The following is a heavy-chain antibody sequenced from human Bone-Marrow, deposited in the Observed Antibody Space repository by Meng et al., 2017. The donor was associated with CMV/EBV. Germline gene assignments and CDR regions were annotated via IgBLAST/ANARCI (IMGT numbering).Heavy chain of an antibody. J-gene: IGHJ4*02. CDR3: ARDTTELWFGEFSY. V-gene: IGHV3-7*01. CDR2: IKQDGSEK. D-gene: IGHD3-10*01. CDR1: GFTFSSYW. Sequence: GGSLRLSCAASGFTFSSYWMSWVRQAPGKGLEWVANIKQDGSEKYYVDSVKGRFTISRDNAKNSLYLQMNSLRAEDTAVYYCARDTTELWFGEFSYWSQGTLVTVSS.